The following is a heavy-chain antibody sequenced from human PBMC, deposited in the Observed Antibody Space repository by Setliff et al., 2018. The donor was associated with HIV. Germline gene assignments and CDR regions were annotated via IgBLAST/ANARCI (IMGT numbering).Heavy chain of an antibody. CDR1: GGSIGRSSYY. V-gene: IGHV4-39*07. J-gene: IGHJ6*03. CDR2: IYYSGST. D-gene: IGHD6-6*01. Sequence: PSETLSLTCTVSGGSIGRSSYYWGWIRQPPGKGLEWIATIYYSGSTYYSPSLKSRVIMSLDTSKNQFSLKLSSVTAADTAVYYCARVHRRQLAHYYYYYMDVWGKGTTVTVSS. CDR3: ARVHRRQLAHYYYYYMDV.